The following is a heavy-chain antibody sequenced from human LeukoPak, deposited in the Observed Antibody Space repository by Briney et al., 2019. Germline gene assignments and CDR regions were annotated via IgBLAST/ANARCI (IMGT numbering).Heavy chain of an antibody. Sequence: SETLSLTCTVSGGSISSGDYYWSWICQPPGKGLEWIGSIYYSGSSSYNPSLQSRVSISVDTPKNHISLKVFSLTAADTALYYCARHVSGSAMMHYFDYWGQGNLVTVSS. D-gene: IGHD5-18*01. CDR3: ARHVSGSAMMHYFDY. V-gene: IGHV4-39*01. CDR2: IYYSGSS. J-gene: IGHJ4*02. CDR1: GGSISSGDYY.